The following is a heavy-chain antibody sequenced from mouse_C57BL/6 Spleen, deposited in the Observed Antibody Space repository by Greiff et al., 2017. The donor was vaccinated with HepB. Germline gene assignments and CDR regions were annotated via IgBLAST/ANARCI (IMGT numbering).Heavy chain of an antibody. Sequence: ESGPGLVKPSQSLSLTCSVTGYSITSGYYWNWIRQFPGNKLEWMGYISYDGSNNYNPSLKNRISITRDTSKNQFFLKLNSVTTEDTATYYCAREGFYDGYYDFDYWGQGTTLTVSS. CDR1: GYSITSGYY. V-gene: IGHV3-6*01. CDR2: ISYDGSN. D-gene: IGHD2-3*01. CDR3: AREGFYDGYYDFDY. J-gene: IGHJ2*01.